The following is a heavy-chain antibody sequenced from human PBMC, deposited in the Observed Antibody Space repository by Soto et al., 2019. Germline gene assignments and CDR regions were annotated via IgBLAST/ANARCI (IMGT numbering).Heavy chain of an antibody. CDR2: IYYSGST. J-gene: IGHJ5*02. CDR1: GGSISSSSYY. Sequence: QLQLQESGPGLVKPSETLSLTCTVSGGSISSSSYYWGWIRQPPGKGLEWIGSIYYSGSTYYNPSLKSRVTISVDTSKNQFSLKLSSVTAADTAVYYCPTQTYDSSGYYYAKVNWFDPWGQGTLVTVSS. V-gene: IGHV4-39*01. CDR3: PTQTYDSSGYYYAKVNWFDP. D-gene: IGHD3-22*01.